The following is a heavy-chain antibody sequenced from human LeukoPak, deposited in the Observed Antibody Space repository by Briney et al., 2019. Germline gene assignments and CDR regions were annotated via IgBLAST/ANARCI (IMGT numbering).Heavy chain of an antibody. Sequence: PGGSLRLSCAVSGFTVSDNLLTWVRQAPGKGLECVSVLYDSGSTCYADSVKGRFTISRDNSKNTVYLQMNNLRAEDTAMYYCAGAGGNSDPVSQGTLVTVSS. CDR2: LYDSGST. J-gene: IGHJ5*02. CDR1: GFTVSDNL. CDR3: AGAGGNSDP. V-gene: IGHV3-66*01. D-gene: IGHD5-12*01.